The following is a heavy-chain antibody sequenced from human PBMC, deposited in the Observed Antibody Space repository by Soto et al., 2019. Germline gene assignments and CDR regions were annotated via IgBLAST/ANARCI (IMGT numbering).Heavy chain of an antibody. CDR1: GFMFSTFA. D-gene: IGHD3-3*01. V-gene: IGHV3-23*01. CDR2: ISAGGSST. J-gene: IGHJ6*02. Sequence: GGSLRLSCEASGFMFSTFAMNWVRQAPGKGLEWVAGISAGGSSTTYADSVKGRFTVSRDNGKKTLYLEMNALRAEDTAVYFCAKDRRTGVVSKGYGMAVWGPGTRVTVSS. CDR3: AKDRRTGVVSKGYGMAV.